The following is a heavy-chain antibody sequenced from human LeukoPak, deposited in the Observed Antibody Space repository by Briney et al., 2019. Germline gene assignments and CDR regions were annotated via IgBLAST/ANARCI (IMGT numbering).Heavy chain of an antibody. D-gene: IGHD4/OR15-4a*01. CDR1: GFTFSDHY. V-gene: IGHV3-72*01. J-gene: IGHJ4*02. CDR2: TRNKVNSYTT. CDR3: ARSMYGEGRRIIDFDY. Sequence: PGGSLRLSCAASGFTFSDHYIDWVRQAPGKGLEWVARTRNKVNSYTTAYAASVTGRFTVSRDDSSNSVYLQMNSQKIEDTAVYYCARSMYGEGRRIIDFDYWGQGSLLTVSS.